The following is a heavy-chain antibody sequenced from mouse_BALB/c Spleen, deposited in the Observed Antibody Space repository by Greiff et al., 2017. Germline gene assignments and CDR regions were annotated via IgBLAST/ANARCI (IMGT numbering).Heavy chain of an antibody. Sequence: EVQLQQSGPELVKPGASVKISCKASGYSFTGYYMHWVKQSHVKSLEWIGRINPYNGATSYNQNFKDKASLTVDKSSSTAYMELHSLTSEDSAVYYCARENYGNYKAWFAYWGQGTLVTVAA. CDR2: INPYNGAT. D-gene: IGHD2-1*01. J-gene: IGHJ3*01. V-gene: IGHV1-31*01. CDR1: GYSFTGYY. CDR3: ARENYGNYKAWFAY.